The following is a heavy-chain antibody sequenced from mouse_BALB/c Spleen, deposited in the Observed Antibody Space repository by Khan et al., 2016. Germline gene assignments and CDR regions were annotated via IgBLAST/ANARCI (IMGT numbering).Heavy chain of an antibody. CDR3: AREGLNYDYAMDY. V-gene: IGHV1S137*01. CDR1: GYTFTDYA. Sequence: QVQLKESGAELVRPGVSVKISCKGSGYTFTDYAMHWVKQSHAKSLEWIGVISTYYGDTAYNQKFKDKATMTVDKSPSTAYMELARLTSEDSAIYYCAREGLNYDYAMDYWGQGTSVTVSS. CDR2: ISTYYGDT. D-gene: IGHD2-1*01. J-gene: IGHJ4*01.